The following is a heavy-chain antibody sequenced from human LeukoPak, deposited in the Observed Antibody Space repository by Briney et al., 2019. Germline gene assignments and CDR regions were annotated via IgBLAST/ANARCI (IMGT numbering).Heavy chain of an antibody. V-gene: IGHV3-21*01. D-gene: IGHD1-26*01. Sequence: GGSLRLSCAASGFTFSSYSMNWVRQAPGKGLEWVSSISSSSSYIYYADSVKGRFTISRDNAKNSLYLQMNSLRAEDTAVYYCARDIGRRYYYYMDVWGKGTTVTVSS. CDR1: GFTFSSYS. CDR3: ARDIGRRYYYYMDV. J-gene: IGHJ6*03. CDR2: ISSSSSYI.